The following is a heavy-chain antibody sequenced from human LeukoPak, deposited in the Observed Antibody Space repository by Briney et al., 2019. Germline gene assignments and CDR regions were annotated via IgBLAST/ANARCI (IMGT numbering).Heavy chain of an antibody. CDR1: GFTFDDYA. Sequence: AGRSLRLSCAASGFTFDDYAMHWVRQAPGKGLEWVSGISWNSGSIGYADSVKGRFTISRDNAKNSLYLQMNSLRAEDTALYYCAKDATYYYDSSGYYFDYWGQGTLATVSS. D-gene: IGHD3-22*01. CDR3: AKDATYYYDSSGYYFDY. CDR2: ISWNSGSI. V-gene: IGHV3-9*01. J-gene: IGHJ4*02.